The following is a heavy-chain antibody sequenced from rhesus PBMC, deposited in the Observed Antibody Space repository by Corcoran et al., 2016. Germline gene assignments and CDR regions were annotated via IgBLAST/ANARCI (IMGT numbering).Heavy chain of an antibody. V-gene: IGHV4-106*01. D-gene: IGHD3-9*01. CDR2: IYGSGGGT. CDR1: GGSISDDYY. Sequence: QVQLQESGPGLVKPSETLSLTCAVSGGSISDDYYWSWIRQPPGKGLEWIGYIYGSGGGTNYNPSLKNRVTISIDTSQNQFALKLSSVTASDTAVYYCARDHLANPYYEDDYGYYYYGLDSWGQGVVVTVSS. J-gene: IGHJ6*01. CDR3: ARDHLANPYYEDDYGYYYYGLDS.